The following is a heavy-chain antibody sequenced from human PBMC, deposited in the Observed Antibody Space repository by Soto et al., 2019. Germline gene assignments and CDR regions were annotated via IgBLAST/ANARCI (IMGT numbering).Heavy chain of an antibody. J-gene: IGHJ6*02. CDR3: ARVRVSGYDFWSGLASEYYYGMAV. Sequence: GGSLRLSCAASGFTFSSYGMHWVRQAPGKGLEWVAVIWYDGSNKYYADSVKGRFTISRDNSKNTLYLQMNSLRAEDTAVYYCARVRVSGYDFWSGLASEYYYGMAVWGQGTTVTVSS. D-gene: IGHD3-3*01. CDR1: GFTFSSYG. V-gene: IGHV3-33*01. CDR2: IWYDGSNK.